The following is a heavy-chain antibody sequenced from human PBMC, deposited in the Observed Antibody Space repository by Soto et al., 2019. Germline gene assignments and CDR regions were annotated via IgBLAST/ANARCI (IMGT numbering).Heavy chain of an antibody. Sequence: GGSLRLSCAASGFTFSSYAMHWVRQAPGKGLEWVAVISYDGSNKYYADSVKGRFTISRDNSKNTLYLQMNSLRAEDTAVYYCARAQYSGSSGNWFDPWGQGTLVTVSS. D-gene: IGHD6-6*01. V-gene: IGHV3-30-3*01. J-gene: IGHJ5*02. CDR2: ISYDGSNK. CDR1: GFTFSSYA. CDR3: ARAQYSGSSGNWFDP.